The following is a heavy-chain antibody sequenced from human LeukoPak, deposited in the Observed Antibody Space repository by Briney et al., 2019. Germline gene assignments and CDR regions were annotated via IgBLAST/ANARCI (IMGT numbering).Heavy chain of an antibody. CDR2: IYYSGST. CDR3: AKDPWYSSPNWFDP. J-gene: IGHJ5*02. Sequence: SSQTLSLTCTVSGGSISSGGYYWSWIRQHPGKGLEWIGYIYYSGSTYYNPSLKSRVTISVDTSKNQFSLKLSSVTAADTAVYYCAKDPWYSSPNWFDPWGQGTLVTVSS. V-gene: IGHV4-31*03. CDR1: GGSISSGGYY. D-gene: IGHD6-19*01.